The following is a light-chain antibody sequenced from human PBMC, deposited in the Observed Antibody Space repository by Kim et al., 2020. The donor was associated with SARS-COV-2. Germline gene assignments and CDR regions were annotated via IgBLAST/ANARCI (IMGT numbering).Light chain of an antibody. V-gene: IGLV3-19*01. CDR2: GNN. CDR3: NSRDSNDNVV. CDR1: SSRSYY. J-gene: IGLJ2*01. Sequence: AVGQTVSTRHQGDSSRSYYATWQQKTPGQAPILVIYGNNHRPAVIPGRSAGTSSGNTAFLTITGPPAGDEAYYYCNSRDSNDNVVFGGGTQLTVL.